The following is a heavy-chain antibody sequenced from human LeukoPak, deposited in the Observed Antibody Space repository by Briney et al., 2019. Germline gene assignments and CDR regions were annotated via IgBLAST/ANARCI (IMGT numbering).Heavy chain of an antibody. CDR1: GGSISSYY. Sequence: SGTLSLSCTVSGGSISSYYWFWIRQPPEKGLEWIGYIYYSGSTNYNPSLKSRVTISVDTSKNQFSLRLRSVTAADTAVYYCARVTGYMIEDYFDYWGQGTLVTVSS. CDR3: ARVTGYMIEDYFDY. CDR2: IYYSGST. J-gene: IGHJ4*02. D-gene: IGHD3-22*01. V-gene: IGHV4-59*01.